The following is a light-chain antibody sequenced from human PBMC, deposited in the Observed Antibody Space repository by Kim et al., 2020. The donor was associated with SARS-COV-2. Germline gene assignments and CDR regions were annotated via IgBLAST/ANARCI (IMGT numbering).Light chain of an antibody. Sequence: GQSITTSCTGNRSDIVAYNSVLWCQQHPDKAPKLIFYDVNKRPSGISSRFSGFKSDNTASLTISGLQAEDEATYHCSSYAASSTVIFGGGTQLTVL. CDR3: SSYAASSTVI. CDR2: DVN. J-gene: IGLJ2*01. V-gene: IGLV2-14*03. CDR1: RSDIVAYNS.